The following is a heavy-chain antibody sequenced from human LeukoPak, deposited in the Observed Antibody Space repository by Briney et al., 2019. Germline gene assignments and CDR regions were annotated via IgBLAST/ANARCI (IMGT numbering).Heavy chain of an antibody. V-gene: IGHV3-9*01. CDR3: AKDSGSSSGYESWFDP. J-gene: IGHJ5*02. D-gene: IGHD5-12*01. Sequence: GRSLRLSCAASGFTFDDYAMHWVRQAPGKGLEWVSGISWSSDNIDYADSAKGRFTISRDNAKNSLYLQMNSLRVEDTALYYCAKDSGSSSGYESWFDPWGQGTLVTVSS. CDR1: GFTFDDYA. CDR2: ISWSSDNI.